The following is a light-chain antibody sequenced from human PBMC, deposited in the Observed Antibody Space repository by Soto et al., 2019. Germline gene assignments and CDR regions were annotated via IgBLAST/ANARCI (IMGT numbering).Light chain of an antibody. CDR1: NGRVYMDGNTY. CDR3: MQGTHWPLT. J-gene: IGKJ5*01. V-gene: IGKV2-30*01. Sequence: DILMTQSPLSRPVPPGQPSPSSGRSSNGRVYMDGNTYLTWFQQRPGQSPRGLIYKISNRGSGVPDRLRGSGSGTYFTLQISRVEAEDVGIYYCMQGTHWPLTFGQGTRLEIK. CDR2: KIS.